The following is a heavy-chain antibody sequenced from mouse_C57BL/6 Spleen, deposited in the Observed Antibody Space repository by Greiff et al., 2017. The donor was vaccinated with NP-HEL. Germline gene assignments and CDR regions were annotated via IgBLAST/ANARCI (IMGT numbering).Heavy chain of an antibody. CDR2: IDPANGNT. CDR3: ARSYECFDY. Sequence: EVQLQQSVAELVRPGASVKLSCTASGFTIKNTYMHWVKQRPEQGLEWIGRIDPANGNTKYAPKFQGKATITADTSTNTAYLQLSSLTSEDTAIYYCARSYECFDYWGQGTTLTVSS. CDR1: GFTIKNTY. J-gene: IGHJ2*01. D-gene: IGHD2-3*01. V-gene: IGHV14-3*01.